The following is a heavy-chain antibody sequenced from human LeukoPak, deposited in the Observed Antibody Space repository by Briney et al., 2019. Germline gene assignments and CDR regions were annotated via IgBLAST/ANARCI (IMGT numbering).Heavy chain of an antibody. CDR1: GGSISSTTYY. CDR3: ASLRERSYYARGFDY. V-gene: IGHV4-39*01. Sequence: PSETLSLTCTVSGGSISSTTYYWGWIRQPPGKGLEWIGSLYYSGSTYYNPSLKSRVTISVDTSRNQFSLRPTSVTAADTALYYCASLRERSYYARGFDYWGQGTLVTVSS. D-gene: IGHD4-11*01. J-gene: IGHJ4*02. CDR2: LYYSGST.